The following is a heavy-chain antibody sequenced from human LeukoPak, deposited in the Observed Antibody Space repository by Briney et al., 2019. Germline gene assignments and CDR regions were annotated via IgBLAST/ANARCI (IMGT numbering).Heavy chain of an antibody. CDR1: GYTFTGHY. CDR2: INPNSGGT. D-gene: IGHD2-15*01. V-gene: IGHV1-2*06. J-gene: IGHJ4*02. Sequence: GASVKVSCKXSGYTFTGHYMHWVRQAPRQGLEWMGRINPNSGGTNYAQKFQGRVTMTRDTSISTAYMELSRLRSDDTAVYYCARVQCSGGSCYSGHWGQGTLVTVSS. CDR3: ARVQCSGGSCYSGH.